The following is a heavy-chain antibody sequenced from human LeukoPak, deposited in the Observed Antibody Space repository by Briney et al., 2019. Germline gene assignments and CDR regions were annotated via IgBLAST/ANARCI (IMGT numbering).Heavy chain of an antibody. D-gene: IGHD6-19*01. CDR1: GFTFSSYW. CDR3: ARGGFGSGWYGRLDY. V-gene: IGHV3-74*01. CDR2: INSYGRST. Sequence: GWSLRLSCAASGFTFSSYWMHWFRQAPGKGLVGVSRINSYGRSTSYADSVKGRFTISRDNAKNTLYLQMNSLRAEATAVYYCARGGFGSGWYGRLDYWGQGTLVTVSS. J-gene: IGHJ4*02.